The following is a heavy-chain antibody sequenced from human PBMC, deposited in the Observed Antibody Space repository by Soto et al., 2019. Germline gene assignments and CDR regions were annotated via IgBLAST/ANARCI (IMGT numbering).Heavy chain of an antibody. Sequence: LSLSCSASGFIFSESTIYWVRQVPGKGLEAISAVSTSGRSTYYADPVKDRFTISRDNSKNTLFLQMGSLRPEDTAIYYCVKQAHGLDGVAFDYWGQGTQVTVSS. D-gene: IGHD2-15*01. CDR2: VSTSGRST. V-gene: IGHV3-64D*06. CDR1: GFIFSEST. J-gene: IGHJ4*02. CDR3: VKQAHGLDGVAFDY.